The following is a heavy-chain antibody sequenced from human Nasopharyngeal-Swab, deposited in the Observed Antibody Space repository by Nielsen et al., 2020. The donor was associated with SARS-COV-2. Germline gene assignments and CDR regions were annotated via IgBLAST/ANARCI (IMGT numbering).Heavy chain of an antibody. Sequence: GGSLRLSCAASGFTFSSYAMSWVRQAPGKGLEWVSAISGSGGSTYYADSVKGRFTISRDNSKNTLYLQMNSLRAEDTAVYYCWGELLRRYYYYGMDVWGQGTTVTVSS. CDR3: WGELLRRYYYYGMDV. D-gene: IGHD1-26*01. CDR1: GFTFSSYA. J-gene: IGHJ6*02. CDR2: ISGSGGST. V-gene: IGHV3-23*01.